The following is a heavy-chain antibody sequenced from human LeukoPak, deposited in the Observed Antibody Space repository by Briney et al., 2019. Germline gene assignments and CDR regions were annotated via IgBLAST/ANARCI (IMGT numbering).Heavy chain of an antibody. Sequence: GESLKISCKGSGYSFTSYWIGWVRQMPGKGLEWLGIIYPGDSDTRYSPSFQGQVTISADKSISTAYLQWSSLKASDTAMYYCARHSGDYDILNGYYVPFDWGQGTLVTVSS. V-gene: IGHV5-51*01. CDR3: ARHSGDYDILNGYYVPFD. J-gene: IGHJ4*02. CDR1: GYSFTSYW. CDR2: IYPGDSDT. D-gene: IGHD3-9*01.